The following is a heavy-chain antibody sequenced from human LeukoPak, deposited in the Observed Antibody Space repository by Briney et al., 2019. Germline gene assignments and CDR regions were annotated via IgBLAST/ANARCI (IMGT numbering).Heavy chain of an antibody. CDR1: GFTFDDYA. J-gene: IGHJ4*02. CDR3: AKDTYYDRGGCFNY. V-gene: IGHV3-9*01. CDR2: ISWNSGSI. Sequence: GRSLRLSCAASGFTFDDYAMHWVRQTPGKGLEWVSGISWNSGSIGYADSVQGRFTISRDNAKNSLYLQLNSLRAEDTALYYCAKDTYYDRGGCFNYWGQGTLVTVSS. D-gene: IGHD3-22*01.